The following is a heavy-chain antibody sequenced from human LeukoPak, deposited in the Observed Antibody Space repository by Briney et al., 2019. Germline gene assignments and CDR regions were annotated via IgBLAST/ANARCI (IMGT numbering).Heavy chain of an antibody. V-gene: IGHV3-23*01. D-gene: IGHD3-10*01. Sequence: GGSLRLSCAASGFTVSSNYMSWVRQAPGKGLEWVSTISGSGGSGGNTYYAASVKGRFTISRDNSQNTLYLQMNSLRAEDTAVYYCASASRGVNNAFDIWGRGTMVTVSS. CDR3: ASASRGVNNAFDI. J-gene: IGHJ3*02. CDR1: GFTVSSNY. CDR2: ISGSGGSGGNT.